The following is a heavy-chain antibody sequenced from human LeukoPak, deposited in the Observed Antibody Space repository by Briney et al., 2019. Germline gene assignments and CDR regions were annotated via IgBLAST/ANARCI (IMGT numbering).Heavy chain of an antibody. CDR1: GYSISSGYY. V-gene: IGHV4-38-2*01. D-gene: IGHD3-3*01. Sequence: PSETLSLTCAVSGYSISSGYYWGWIRQPPGKGLKWIGSIYHSGSTYYNPSLKSRVTISVDTSKNQFSLKLSSVTAADTAVYYCARHASYDHYYYYYYVDVWGKGTTVTVSS. J-gene: IGHJ6*03. CDR2: IYHSGST. CDR3: ARHASYDHYYYYYYVDV.